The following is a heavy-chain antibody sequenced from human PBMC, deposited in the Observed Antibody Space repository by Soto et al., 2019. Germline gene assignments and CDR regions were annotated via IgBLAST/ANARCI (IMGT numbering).Heavy chain of an antibody. D-gene: IGHD3-3*01. CDR2: IYYSGST. V-gene: IGHV4-30-4*01. CDR3: AGDVGWTYGMDV. CDR1: GGSISSGDYS. Sequence: QVQLQESGPGLVKPSQTLSLTCTVSGGSISSGDYSWSWIRQPPGKGLEWIGYIYYSGSTYYNPSLKSRVTISVETSKNLFFLKLSFVTAADTAVYYGAGDVGWTYGMDVWGQGTTVTVSS. J-gene: IGHJ6*02.